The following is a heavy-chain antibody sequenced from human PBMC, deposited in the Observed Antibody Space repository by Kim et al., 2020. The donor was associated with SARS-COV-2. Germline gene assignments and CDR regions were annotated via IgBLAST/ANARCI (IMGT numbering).Heavy chain of an antibody. Sequence: GGSLRLSCAASGFTFSSYAMHWVRQAPGKGLEWVAVISYDGSNKYYADSVKGRFTISRDNSKNTLYLQMNSLRAEDTAVYYCARDGGVVPAAIVLNYYYGMDVWGQGTTVTVSS. CDR3: ARDGGVVPAAIVLNYYYGMDV. J-gene: IGHJ6*02. CDR1: GFTFSSYA. D-gene: IGHD2-2*01. CDR2: ISYDGSNK. V-gene: IGHV3-30*04.